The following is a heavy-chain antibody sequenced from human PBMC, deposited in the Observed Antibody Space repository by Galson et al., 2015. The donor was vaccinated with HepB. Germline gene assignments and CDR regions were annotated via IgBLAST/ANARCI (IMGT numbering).Heavy chain of an antibody. CDR1: RFTFTSSA. D-gene: IGHD4-17*01. CDR3: AAGTTVTKRH. Sequence: VKVSCKASRFTFTSSAVQWVRQTRGQRLEWIGWIVVGSGNTNYAQKFQKRVTITRDMSTSTAYMELSSLRSGDTAVYYCAAGTTVTKRHWGQGTLVTVS. V-gene: IGHV1-58*01. CDR2: IVVGSGNT. J-gene: IGHJ4*02.